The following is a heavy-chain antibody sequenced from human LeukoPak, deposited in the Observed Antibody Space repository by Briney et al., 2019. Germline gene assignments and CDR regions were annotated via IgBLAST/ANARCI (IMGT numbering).Heavy chain of an antibody. CDR2: TNDSGST. CDR3: AGLIRPGWFDP. D-gene: IGHD1-14*01. Sequence: SETLSLTCAVYGGSFSGYYWSWIRQPPGKGLEWIGETNDSGSTKYKSSLKSRATISVDTSKNQFSLKLNSVTAADTAVYYCAGLIRPGWFDPWGQGTLVTVSS. CDR1: GGSFSGYY. V-gene: IGHV4-34*01. J-gene: IGHJ5*02.